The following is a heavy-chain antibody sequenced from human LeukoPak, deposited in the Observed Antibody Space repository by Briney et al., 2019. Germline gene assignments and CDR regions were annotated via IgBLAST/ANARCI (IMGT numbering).Heavy chain of an antibody. CDR1: GYTFTSYY. CDR2: INPSGGST. D-gene: IGHD3-22*01. CDR3: ARDNPPYYYDSSGYLPGGY. V-gene: IGHV1-46*01. Sequence: GASVKVSCKASGYTFTSYYMHWVRQAPGQGLEWMGIINPSGGSTSYAQKFQGRVTMTRDMSTSTVYMELSSLRSEDTAVYYCARDNPPYYYDSSGYLPGGYWGQGTLVTVSS. J-gene: IGHJ4*02.